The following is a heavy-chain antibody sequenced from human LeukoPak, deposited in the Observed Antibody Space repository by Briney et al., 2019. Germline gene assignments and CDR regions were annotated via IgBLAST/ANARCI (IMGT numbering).Heavy chain of an antibody. J-gene: IGHJ6*02. Sequence: SVKVSCKASGFTFTSSAVQWVRQARGQRLEWIGWIVVGSGNTNYAQKFQERVTITRDMSTSTAYMELSGLRSEDTAVYYCAAAPSYYYDSSGYYPDGYYGMDVWGQGTTVTVSS. D-gene: IGHD3-22*01. CDR3: AAAPSYYYDSSGYYPDGYYGMDV. CDR2: IVVGSGNT. CDR1: GFTFTSSA. V-gene: IGHV1-58*01.